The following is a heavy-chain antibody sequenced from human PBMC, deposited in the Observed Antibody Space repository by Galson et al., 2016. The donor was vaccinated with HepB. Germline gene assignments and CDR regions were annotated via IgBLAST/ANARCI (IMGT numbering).Heavy chain of an antibody. CDR3: ARDLVNYDVLTGYTLGY. CDR1: GYTFNNYH. V-gene: IGHV1-46*02. Sequence: SVKVSCKASGYTFNNYHVHWVRQAPGQGLEWIGMINPSGGNTSSAPRFQGRVTMTRDTSTSTVNIELSSLISEDTPVYYCARDLVNYDVLTGYTLGYWGQGTLVTVSS. D-gene: IGHD3-9*01. CDR2: INPSGGNT. J-gene: IGHJ4*02.